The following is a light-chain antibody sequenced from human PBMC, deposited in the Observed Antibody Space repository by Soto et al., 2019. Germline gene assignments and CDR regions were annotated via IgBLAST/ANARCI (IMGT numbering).Light chain of an antibody. V-gene: IGLV8-61*01. CDR1: SGSVSTSYY. CDR3: VLYMGSGIWV. Sequence: QTVVTQEPSCSVSPGRTVTLTFGLSSGSVSTSYYPSWYQQTPGQAPRTLIYNTNIRSSGVPDRFSGSILGNKAALTITGAQADEESDYYCVLYMGSGIWVFGGGTKLTVL. CDR2: NTN. J-gene: IGLJ3*02.